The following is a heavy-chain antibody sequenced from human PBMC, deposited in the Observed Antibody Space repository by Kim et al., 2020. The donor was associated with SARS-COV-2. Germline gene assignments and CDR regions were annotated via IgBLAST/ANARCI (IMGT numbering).Heavy chain of an antibody. Sequence: GGSLRLSCAASGFTFDDYAMHWVRQAPGKGLEWVSGISWNSGSIGYADSVKGRFTISRDNAKNSLYLQMNSLRAEDTALYYCAKGYCSSTSCPIFDYWGQGTLVTVSS. CDR3: AKGYCSSTSCPIFDY. V-gene: IGHV3-9*01. J-gene: IGHJ4*02. CDR1: GFTFDDYA. D-gene: IGHD2-2*01. CDR2: ISWNSGSI.